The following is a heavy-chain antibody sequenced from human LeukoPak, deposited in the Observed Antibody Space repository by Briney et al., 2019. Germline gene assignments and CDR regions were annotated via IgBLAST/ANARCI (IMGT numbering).Heavy chain of an antibody. D-gene: IGHD6-19*01. J-gene: IGHJ4*02. Sequence: GGSLRLSCSASGFTFSSNVMIWVRQAPGRGLEWVSSIPASGGSTYYADSVKGRFTISRDNSKNSLYLQMNSLRAEDTAVYYCAKESSGGWYFDYWGQGTLVTVSS. V-gene: IGHV3-23*01. CDR3: AKESSGGWYFDY. CDR1: GFTFSSNV. CDR2: IPASGGST.